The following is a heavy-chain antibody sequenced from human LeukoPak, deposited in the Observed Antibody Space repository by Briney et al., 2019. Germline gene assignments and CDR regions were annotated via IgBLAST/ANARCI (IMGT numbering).Heavy chain of an antibody. CDR2: ISGSGGST. V-gene: IGHV3-23*01. J-gene: IGHJ4*02. CDR1: GFTLSSYA. CDR3: AKSSIPYCGGDCYSPGSDY. D-gene: IGHD2-21*02. Sequence: GGSLRLSCAASGFTLSSYAMSWVRQAPGKGLEWVSAISGSGGSTYYADFVKGRFTISRDNSKNTLYLQMSSLRAEDTAVYYCAKSSIPYCGGDCYSPGSDYWGQGTLVTVSS.